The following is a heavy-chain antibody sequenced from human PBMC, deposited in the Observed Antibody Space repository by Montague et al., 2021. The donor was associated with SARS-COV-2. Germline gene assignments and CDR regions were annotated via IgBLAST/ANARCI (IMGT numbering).Heavy chain of an antibody. J-gene: IGHJ4*02. CDR3: ARTPAVYVVVVPAARGHFDY. CDR1: GGSIGSGGYY. Sequence: TLSLTCTVSGGSIGSGGYYWSWIRQHPGKGLEWIGYIYYSGSTYYNPSLKSRVTISVDTSKNQFSLKLSSVTAADMAVYYCARTPAVYVVVVPAARGHFDYWGQGTLVTVSS. D-gene: IGHD2-2*01. CDR2: IYYSGST. V-gene: IGHV4-31*03.